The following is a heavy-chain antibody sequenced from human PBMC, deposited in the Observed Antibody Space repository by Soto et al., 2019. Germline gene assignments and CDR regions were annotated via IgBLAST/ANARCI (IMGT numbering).Heavy chain of an antibody. D-gene: IGHD1-26*01. V-gene: IGHV4-39*07. CDR2: LSYGGST. CDR3: ARDMHAGFTHYFDP. Sequence: SDTPALTCTVSGDSVNSSGYDWAWIRQPPGKGLEWIASLSYGGSTYYNPSLKSRVTISVDTSKNQFSLNLTSVTAADTAVYYCARDMHAGFTHYFDPWGQGTLVTVSS. J-gene: IGHJ5*02. CDR1: GDSVNSSGYD.